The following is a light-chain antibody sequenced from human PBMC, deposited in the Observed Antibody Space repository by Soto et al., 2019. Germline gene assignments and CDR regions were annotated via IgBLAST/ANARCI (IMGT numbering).Light chain of an antibody. CDR2: KAS. CDR3: QQYSTYSART. CDR1: QNIGSW. Sequence: DIQMTQSPSTLSASVGDRVTVTCRASQNIGSWVAWYQQKPGKAPNLLIYKASTLENGVPSRFSGTGSGTEFTLTISSLQPDDFAPYYCQQYSTYSARTFGQGTKVEVK. J-gene: IGKJ1*01. V-gene: IGKV1-5*03.